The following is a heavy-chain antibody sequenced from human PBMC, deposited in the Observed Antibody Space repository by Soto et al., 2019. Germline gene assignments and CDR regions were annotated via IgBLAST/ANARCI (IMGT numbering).Heavy chain of an antibody. CDR1: GFNFSRLD. D-gene: IGHD4-17*01. Sequence: GGSLRLSCAASGFNFSRLDMYWVRQATGKGLEWVSAIGTAGDPYYPGSVKGRFTISRENAKNPLYLQMNSLRAGDTAVYYCARGPRADYGDYYFDYWGQGTLVTVSS. V-gene: IGHV3-13*05. CDR3: ARGPRADYGDYYFDY. J-gene: IGHJ4*02. CDR2: IGTAGDP.